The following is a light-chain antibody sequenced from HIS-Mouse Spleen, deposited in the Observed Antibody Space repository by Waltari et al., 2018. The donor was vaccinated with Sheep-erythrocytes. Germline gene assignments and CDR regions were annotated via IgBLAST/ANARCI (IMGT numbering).Light chain of an antibody. CDR2: EVS. J-gene: IGLJ1*01. CDR1: SSDVGGYNY. Sequence: QSALTQPPSASGSPGQSVTISCTGTSSDVGGYNYVSWYQQHPGKAPKLMIYEVSKRPSGVPSRFSGSGSGTEFTLTISSLQPDDFATYYCQQYNSSLTFGPGT. V-gene: IGLV2-8*01. CDR3: QQYNSSLT.